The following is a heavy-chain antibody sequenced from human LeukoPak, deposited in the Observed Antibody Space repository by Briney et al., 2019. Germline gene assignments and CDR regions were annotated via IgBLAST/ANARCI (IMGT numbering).Heavy chain of an antibody. CDR1: GFSLSTYW. V-gene: IGHV3-74*01. Sequence: GALRLSCAASGFSLSTYWMHWVRQAPGKGLVWVSRINSDGSRTNYADSVKGRFTISRDNAKNTLYLQMNSLRAEDTAVYYCAGGFGFDYWGQGTLVTVSS. J-gene: IGHJ4*02. CDR3: AGGFGFDY. CDR2: INSDGSRT. D-gene: IGHD3-16*01.